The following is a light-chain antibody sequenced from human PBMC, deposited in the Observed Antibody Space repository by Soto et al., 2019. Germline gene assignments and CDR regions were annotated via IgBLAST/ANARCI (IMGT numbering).Light chain of an antibody. CDR3: QHYNSYSEA. CDR2: KAS. Sequence: DIQMTQSPSTLSGSVGDRVTITCRPSQTISSWLAWYQQKPGKAPKLLIYKASTLKSGVPSRFSGSGSGTEFTLTISSLQPDDFATYYCQHYNSYSEAFGQGTRWIS. V-gene: IGKV1-5*03. J-gene: IGKJ1*01. CDR1: QTISSW.